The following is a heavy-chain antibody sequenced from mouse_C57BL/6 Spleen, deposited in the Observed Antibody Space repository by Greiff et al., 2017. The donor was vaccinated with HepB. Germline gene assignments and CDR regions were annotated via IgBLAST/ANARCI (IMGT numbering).Heavy chain of an antibody. J-gene: IGHJ3*01. V-gene: IGHV1-50*01. CDR1: GYTFTSYW. CDR2: IDPSDSYT. CDR3: ARSETAQARFAY. D-gene: IGHD3-2*02. Sequence: VQLQQPGAELVKPGASVKLSCKASGYTFTSYWMQWVKQRPGQGLEWIGEIDPSDSYTNYNQKFKGKATLTVDTSSSTAYMQLSSLTSEDSAVYYCARSETAQARFAYWGRGTLVTVSA.